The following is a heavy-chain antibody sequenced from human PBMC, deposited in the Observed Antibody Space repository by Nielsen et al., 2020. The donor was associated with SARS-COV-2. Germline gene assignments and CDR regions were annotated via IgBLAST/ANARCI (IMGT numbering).Heavy chain of an antibody. V-gene: IGHV4-39*01. J-gene: IGHJ4*02. D-gene: IGHD1-26*01. CDR1: SGSISSSSYY. Sequence: SETLSLTCTVSSGSISSSSYYWGWIRQPPGKGLEWIGSIYYSGSTYYNPSLKSRVTISVDTSKNQFSLKLSSVTAADTAVYYCARRGSGSFSYYFDYWGQGTLVTVSS. CDR3: ARRGSGSFSYYFDY. CDR2: IYYSGST.